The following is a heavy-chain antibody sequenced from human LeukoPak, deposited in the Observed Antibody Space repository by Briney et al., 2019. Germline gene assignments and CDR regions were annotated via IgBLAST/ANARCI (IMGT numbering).Heavy chain of an antibody. CDR3: AKLYSSGNYGVDY. J-gene: IGHJ4*02. D-gene: IGHD6-19*01. CDR1: GGSVSGSSFY. Sequence: SETLSLTCTVSGGSVSGSSFYWGWIRQPQPTGKGLEWIGSIYYSGSTYYNPSLKSRVSISVDTSKNQFSLNLSSVTAADTAVYYCAKLYSSGNYGVDYWGQGTLVTVSS. V-gene: IGHV4-39*07. CDR2: IYYSGST.